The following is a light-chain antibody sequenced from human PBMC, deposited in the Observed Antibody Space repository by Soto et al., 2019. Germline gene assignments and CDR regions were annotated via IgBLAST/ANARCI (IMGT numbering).Light chain of an antibody. CDR2: GVS. Sequence: DIVLTQTPMSLSVTPGQLASISCKSSQSLVYSNGKTYLYWYLVKPGQPPQLLIYGVSNRFSGVPDRFSGSGSRTDFTLKISRVEAEDVGIYYCMQTVQFKWTFGQGTKV. V-gene: IGKV2D-29*01. J-gene: IGKJ1*01. CDR3: MQTVQFKWT. CDR1: QSLVYSNGKTY.